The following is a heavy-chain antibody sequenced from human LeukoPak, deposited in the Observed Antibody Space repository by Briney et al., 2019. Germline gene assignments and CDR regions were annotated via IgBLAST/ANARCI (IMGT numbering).Heavy chain of an antibody. Sequence: PGGSLRLSCAASGFTFSSYAMHWVRQAPGKGLEWVAVISYDGSNKYYADSVKGRFTISRDNSKNTLYLQMNSLRAEDTAVYYRARGPPNYDILTGSIDYWGQGTLVTVSS. V-gene: IGHV3-30*04. J-gene: IGHJ4*02. CDR2: ISYDGSNK. CDR1: GFTFSSYA. CDR3: ARGPPNYDILTGSIDY. D-gene: IGHD3-9*01.